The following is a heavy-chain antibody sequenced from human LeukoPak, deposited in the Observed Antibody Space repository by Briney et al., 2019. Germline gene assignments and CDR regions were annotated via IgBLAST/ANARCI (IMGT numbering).Heavy chain of an antibody. CDR3: ARDFGYSSHYYYYYMDV. CDR2: INPNSGGT. D-gene: IGHD6-13*01. V-gene: IGHV1-2*06. CDR1: GYTFTGYY. Sequence: ASVKVSCKASGYTFTGYYMHWVRQAPGQGLEWMGRINPNSGGTNYAQKFQGRVTMTRDTSISTAYMELSRLRSDDTAVYYCARDFGYSSHYYYYYMDVWGKGTTVTVSS. J-gene: IGHJ6*03.